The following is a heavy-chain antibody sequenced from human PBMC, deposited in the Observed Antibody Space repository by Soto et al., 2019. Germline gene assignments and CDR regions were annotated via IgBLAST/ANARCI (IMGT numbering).Heavy chain of an antibody. J-gene: IGHJ6*02. V-gene: IGHV4-31*03. CDR3: ARDLNPHYDILTGHPEQYGMDV. D-gene: IGHD3-9*01. Sequence: SETLSLTCTVSGGSTSSGGYYWSWIRQHPGKGLEWIGYIYYSGSTYYNPSLKSRVTISVDTSKNQFSLKLSSVTAADTAVYYCARDLNPHYDILTGHPEQYGMDVWGQGTTVT. CDR1: GGSTSSGGYY. CDR2: IYYSGST.